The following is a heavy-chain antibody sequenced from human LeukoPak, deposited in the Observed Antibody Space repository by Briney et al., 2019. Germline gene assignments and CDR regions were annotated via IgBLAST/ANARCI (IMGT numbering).Heavy chain of an antibody. V-gene: IGHV3-23*01. J-gene: IGHJ6*03. CDR3: AKSQRGYYPRRTYYYYMDV. CDR2: ISGSGDST. Sequence: GGSLRLSCAASGFTFNNYAMSWFRQAPGKGLEWVSAISGSGDSTYADSVKGRSTISRDNSKKTLYLQLNSLRAEDTAVYYCAKSQRGYYPRRTYYYYMDVWGKGTTVTVSS. D-gene: IGHD1-26*01. CDR1: GFTFNNYA.